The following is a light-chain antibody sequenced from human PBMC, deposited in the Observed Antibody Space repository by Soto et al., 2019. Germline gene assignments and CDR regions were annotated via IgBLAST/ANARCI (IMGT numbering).Light chain of an antibody. CDR3: QQSNNYPWT. Sequence: DIQMTQSPSTLSASVGDRVTITCRASQYIHNYSAWYQQKPGEAPKLLIYEAANLESGVPSRFSGSGTGTEFTLTISSLQPDDFATYYCQQSNNYPWTFGQGTRVEI. CDR1: QYIHNY. CDR2: EAA. V-gene: IGKV1-5*03. J-gene: IGKJ1*01.